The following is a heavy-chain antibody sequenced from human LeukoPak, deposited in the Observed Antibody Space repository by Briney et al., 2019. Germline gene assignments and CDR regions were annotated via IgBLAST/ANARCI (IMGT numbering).Heavy chain of an antibody. CDR2: INHSGST. V-gene: IGHV4-39*07. J-gene: IGHJ5*02. D-gene: IGHD4-17*01. Sequence: TSETLSFTCTVSGGSISSSSYYWGWIRQPPGKGLEWIGEINHSGSTNYNPSLKSRVTISVDTSKNQFSLKLSSVTAADTAVYYCARAGYGDYESWFDPWGQGTLVTVSS. CDR3: ARAGYGDYESWFDP. CDR1: GGSISSSSYY.